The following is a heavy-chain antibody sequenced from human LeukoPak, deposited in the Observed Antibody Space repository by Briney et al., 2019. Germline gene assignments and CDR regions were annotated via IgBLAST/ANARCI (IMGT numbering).Heavy chain of an antibody. CDR3: ARGVDVWGNYRQYYFDY. CDR1: GFTVSSNY. CDR2: IYSGGST. V-gene: IGHV3-53*01. Sequence: PGGSLRLSCAASGFTVSSNYMSWVRQAPGKGLEWVSVIYSGGSTYYADSVKGRFTISRDNSKNTLYLQMNGLRAEDTAVYYCARGVDVWGNYRQYYFDYWGQETLVTVSS. J-gene: IGHJ4*02. D-gene: IGHD3-16*02.